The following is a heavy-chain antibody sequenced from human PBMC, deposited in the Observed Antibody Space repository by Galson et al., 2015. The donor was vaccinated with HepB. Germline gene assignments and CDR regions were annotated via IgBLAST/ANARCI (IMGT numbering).Heavy chain of an antibody. CDR1: GFTFSSYA. V-gene: IGHV3-30-3*01. CDR2: ISYDGSNK. Sequence: SLRLSCAASGFTFSSYAMHWVRQAPGKGLEWVAVISYDGSNKYYADSVKGRFTISRDNSKNTLYLQMNSLRAEDTAVYYCARDLWGGVAAAGAHNYWGQGTLVTVSS. D-gene: IGHD6-13*01. CDR3: ARDLWGGVAAAGAHNY. J-gene: IGHJ4*02.